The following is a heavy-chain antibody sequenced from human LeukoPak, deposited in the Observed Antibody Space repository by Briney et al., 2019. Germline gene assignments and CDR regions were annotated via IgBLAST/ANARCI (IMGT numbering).Heavy chain of an antibody. CDR2: IYHSGST. Sequence: SETLSLTCTVSGYSISSGYYWGWIRQPPGKGLEWIGSIYHSGSTYYNPSLKSRVTISVDTSKNQFSLKLSSVTAADTAVYYCAGGVGYSYDPTFDYWGQGTLVTVSS. V-gene: IGHV4-38-2*02. CDR1: GYSISSGYY. J-gene: IGHJ4*02. CDR3: AGGVGYSYDPTFDY. D-gene: IGHD5-18*01.